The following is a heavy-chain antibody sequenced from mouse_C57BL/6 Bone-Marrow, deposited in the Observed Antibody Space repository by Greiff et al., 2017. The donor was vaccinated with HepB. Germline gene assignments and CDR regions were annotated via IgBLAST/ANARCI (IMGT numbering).Heavy chain of an antibody. D-gene: IGHD1-2*01. CDR1: GYTFTNYW. J-gene: IGHJ2*01. CDR2: IYPGGGYT. Sequence: VQVVESGAELVRPGTSVKMSCKASGYTFTNYWIGWAKQRPGHGLEWIGDIYPGGGYTNYNEKFKGKATLTADKSSSTAYMQFSSLTSEDSAIYYCARRNTTAFDYWGQGTTLTVSS. CDR3: ARRNTTAFDY. V-gene: IGHV1-63*01.